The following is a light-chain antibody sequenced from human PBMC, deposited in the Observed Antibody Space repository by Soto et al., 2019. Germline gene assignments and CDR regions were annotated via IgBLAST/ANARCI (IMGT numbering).Light chain of an antibody. J-gene: IGLJ2*01. CDR3: TSYASSSTPVV. CDR1: SSDIGGYKY. V-gene: IGLV2-14*03. Sequence: QSVLTQPASVSGSPGQSITISCTGTSSDIGGYKYVSWYQHHPGTAPKLMIYDVTNRPSGVSNRFSGSKSGNTASLTISGLQAEDEGDYYCTSYASSSTPVVFGGGPKVTVL. CDR2: DVT.